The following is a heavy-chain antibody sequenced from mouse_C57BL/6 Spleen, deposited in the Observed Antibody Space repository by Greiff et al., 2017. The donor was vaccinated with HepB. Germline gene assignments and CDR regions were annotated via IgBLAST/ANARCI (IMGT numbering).Heavy chain of an antibody. D-gene: IGHD1-1*01. CDR3: ARGDYGSSYWYFDV. CDR1: GFSLTSYA. V-gene: IGHV2-9-1*01. J-gene: IGHJ1*03. Sequence: VQLKESGPGLVAPSQSLSITCTVSGFSLTSYAISWVRQPPGKGLEWLGVIWTGGGTNYNSALKSRLSISKDNSKSQVFLKMNSLQTDDTARYYCARGDYGSSYWYFDVWGTGTTVTVSS. CDR2: IWTGGGT.